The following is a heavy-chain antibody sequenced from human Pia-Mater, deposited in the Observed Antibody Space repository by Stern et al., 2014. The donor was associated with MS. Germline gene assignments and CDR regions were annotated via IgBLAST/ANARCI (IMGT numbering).Heavy chain of an antibody. CDR1: GFTFSSFG. CDR2: VWYDGSKA. Sequence: MQLVESGGGVVQPGRSLTLSCAASGFTFSSFGMHWVRQAPGKGLEWVAVVWYDGSKAFYVDSAKGRFIISRDNSNNTVYLQMNSLRVDDTAVYYCARGGRFFSIDYWGQGTLVTVSS. V-gene: IGHV3-33*01. D-gene: IGHD3-3*01. J-gene: IGHJ4*02. CDR3: ARGGRFFSIDY.